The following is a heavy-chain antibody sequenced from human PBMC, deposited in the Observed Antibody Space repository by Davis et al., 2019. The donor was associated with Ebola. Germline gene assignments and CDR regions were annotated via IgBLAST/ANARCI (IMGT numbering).Heavy chain of an antibody. CDR2: IFYSGST. Sequence: MPSETLSLTCTVSGGSISSSSYYWGWIRQPPGKGLEWIGSIFYSGSTYYNPSLKSRVTISVDTSKNQFSLKLSSVTAADTAVYYCARGSPYYDFWSGYYGPIDYWGQGTLVTVSS. CDR1: GGSISSSSYY. J-gene: IGHJ4*02. V-gene: IGHV4-39*01. CDR3: ARGSPYYDFWSGYYGPIDY. D-gene: IGHD3-3*01.